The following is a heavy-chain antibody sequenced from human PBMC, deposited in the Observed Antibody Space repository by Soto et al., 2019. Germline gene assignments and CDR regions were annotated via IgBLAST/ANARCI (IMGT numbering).Heavy chain of an antibody. CDR2: ISGTAGTI. CDR1: GITFSDHY. J-gene: IGHJ6*02. CDR3: ARAPYYGSGTYYYSALDV. V-gene: IGHV3-11*01. D-gene: IGHD3-10*01. Sequence: QVQLVESGGGLVKPGGSLRLSCEAYGITFSDHYMTWIRQAPGKGLEWISYISGTAGTIYYADSVKGRFTISGDNAKNSLFLQLTSLTAEDTAVYYCARAPYYGSGTYYYSALDVWGQGTTVTVSS.